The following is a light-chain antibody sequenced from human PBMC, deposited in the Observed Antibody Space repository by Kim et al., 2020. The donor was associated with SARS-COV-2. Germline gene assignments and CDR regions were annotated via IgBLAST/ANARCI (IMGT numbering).Light chain of an antibody. CDR2: YDS. J-gene: IGLJ2*01. V-gene: IGLV3-21*04. Sequence: PGKTAGITCGGNNIGSKSVIWYQQKPGQAPVLVIYYDSDRPSGIPERFSGSNSGNTATLTISRVEAGDEADYYCQVWDSSSDHPVFGGGTQLTVL. CDR3: QVWDSSSDHPV. CDR1: NIGSKS.